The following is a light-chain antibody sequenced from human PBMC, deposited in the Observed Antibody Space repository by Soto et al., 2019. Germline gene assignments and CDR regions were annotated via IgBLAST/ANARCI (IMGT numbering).Light chain of an antibody. Sequence: QSVLTQPPSVSGAPGQTVTISCTGSSSNIGAGYDVHWYQQFPGTAPKVLIYGNGNRPSGVSDRFSGSKSGTSASLAITGLLAEDEADYYCQSYDSSLSGYVFGTGTKLTVL. CDR3: QSYDSSLSGYV. CDR1: SSNIGAGYD. V-gene: IGLV1-40*01. CDR2: GNG. J-gene: IGLJ1*01.